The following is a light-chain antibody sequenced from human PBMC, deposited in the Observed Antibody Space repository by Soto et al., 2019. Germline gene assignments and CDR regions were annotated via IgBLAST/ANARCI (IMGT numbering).Light chain of an antibody. Sequence: EIALTQSPGTLSLSPGERATLSCRASQSVSSSYLAWYQQKPGQAPRLLIYGASSRATGIPDRFSGSGSGTDFTLTISRLEPEDFAVYYCQQYGSSLCTFGQGTKVEIK. V-gene: IGKV3-20*01. CDR3: QQYGSSLCT. CDR1: QSVSSSY. J-gene: IGKJ1*01. CDR2: GAS.